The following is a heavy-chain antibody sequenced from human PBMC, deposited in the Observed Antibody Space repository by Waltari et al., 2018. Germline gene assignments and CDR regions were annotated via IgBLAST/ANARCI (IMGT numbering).Heavy chain of an antibody. Sequence: QVQLQESGPGLVKPSQTLSLTCTVSGGSISSGSYYWSWIRQPAGKGLEWIGRIYTSGRTNYNPSLTRRFTISVDTSKNQFSLKLSSVTAADAAVYYCARESLIAAAHRWGQGTLVTVSS. J-gene: IGHJ4*02. D-gene: IGHD6-13*01. V-gene: IGHV4-61*02. CDR1: GGSISSGSYY. CDR2: IYTSGRT. CDR3: ARESLIAAAHR.